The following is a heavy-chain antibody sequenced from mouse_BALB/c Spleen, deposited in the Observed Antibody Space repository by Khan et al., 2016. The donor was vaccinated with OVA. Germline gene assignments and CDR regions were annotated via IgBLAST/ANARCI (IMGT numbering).Heavy chain of an antibody. CDR3: ARNHDHYVEDFDF. D-gene: IGHD1-1*01. CDR1: GFSLTNYG. V-gene: IGHV2-9*02. Sequence: QVQLKESGPGLVAPSQSLSITCTVSGFSLTNYGVHWVRQPPGKGLEWLGIIWAGGSTNYNSALMSRLTISKDNSKSRVFLKMDSLQTDDTAMYYWARNHDHYVEDFDFWGAGTTVTVSS. J-gene: IGHJ1*01. CDR2: IWAGGST.